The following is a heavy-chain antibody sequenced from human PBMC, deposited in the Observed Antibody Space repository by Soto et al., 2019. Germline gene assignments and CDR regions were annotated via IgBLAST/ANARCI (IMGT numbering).Heavy chain of an antibody. CDR1: GWSFSGYY. CDR2: INHSGST. Sequence: SETLSLPCAVYGWSFSGYYWSWIRQPPGKGLEWIGEINHSGSTNYNPSLKSRVTISVDTSKNQFSLKLSFVTAADTAVYYCARVRATYYYDSSGYYRMGIFDYWGQGTLVTVS. V-gene: IGHV4-34*01. CDR3: ARVRATYYYDSSGYYRMGIFDY. J-gene: IGHJ4*02. D-gene: IGHD3-22*01.